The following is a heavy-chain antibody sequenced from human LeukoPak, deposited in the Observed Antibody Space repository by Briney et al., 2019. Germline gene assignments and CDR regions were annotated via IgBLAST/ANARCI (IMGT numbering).Heavy chain of an antibody. Sequence: PSETLSLTCTVSGGSISSYCWSWIRQPPGKGLEWIGCIHYSGNTNYNPSLKSRVTISVDTSKNQFSLKLSSVTAADTAVYHCARRDGYCSSSSCYFARFDPWGQGTLVTVSS. CDR3: ARRDGYCSSSSCYFARFDP. CDR2: IHYSGNT. J-gene: IGHJ5*02. D-gene: IGHD2-2*01. V-gene: IGHV4-59*08. CDR1: GGSISSYC.